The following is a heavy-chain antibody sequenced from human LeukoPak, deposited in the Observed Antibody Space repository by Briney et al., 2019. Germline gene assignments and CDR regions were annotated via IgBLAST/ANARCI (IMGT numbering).Heavy chain of an antibody. CDR2: IYTGGTT. CDR1: GFTVSSNY. Sequence: GGSLRLSCAASGFTVSSNYMSWVRQAPGKGLEWVSLIYTGGTTYYADSVKGRFTISRDNSKNTLYLQMNSLRAEDTAVYYCARGGDIVVVPAAILDAHYYYYYGMDIWGKGTTVTVSS. CDR3: ARGGDIVVVPAAILDAHYYYYYGMDI. V-gene: IGHV3-66*01. J-gene: IGHJ6*04. D-gene: IGHD2-2*01.